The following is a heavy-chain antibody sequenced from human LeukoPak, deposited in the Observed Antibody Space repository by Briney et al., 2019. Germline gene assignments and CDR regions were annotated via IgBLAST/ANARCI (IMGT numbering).Heavy chain of an antibody. D-gene: IGHD3-22*01. CDR1: GFTFSSYA. CDR2: ISGSGGST. J-gene: IGHJ4*02. V-gene: IGHV3-23*01. CDR3: AKDLTEYYDSSGYCYFDY. Sequence: GASLRLSCAASGFTFSSYAMSWVRQAPGKGLEWVSAISGSGGSTYYADSVKGRFTISRDNSKNTLYLQMNSLRAEDTAVYYCAKDLTEYYDSSGYCYFDYWGQGTLVTVSS.